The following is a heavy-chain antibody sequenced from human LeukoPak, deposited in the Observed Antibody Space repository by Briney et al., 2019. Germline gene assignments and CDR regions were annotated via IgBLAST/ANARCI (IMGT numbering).Heavy chain of an antibody. CDR1: GGSISSYY. CDR2: IYYSGST. CDR3: ARAGGVGYYDKPKLKTPYLDGIDYFDY. J-gene: IGHJ4*02. D-gene: IGHD3-22*01. Sequence: SGTLSLTCTVSGGSISSYYWSWIRQPPGRGLEWIGYIYYSGSTNYNPSLKSRVTISVDTSKNQFSLKLSSVTAADTAVYYCARAGGVGYYDKPKLKTPYLDGIDYFDYWGQGTLVTVSS. V-gene: IGHV4-59*01.